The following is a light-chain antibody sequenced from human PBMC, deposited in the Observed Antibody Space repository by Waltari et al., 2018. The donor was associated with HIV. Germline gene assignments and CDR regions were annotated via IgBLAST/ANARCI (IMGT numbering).Light chain of an antibody. CDR3: QQYYSFPST. Sequence: DIVMTQSPASLAVSLGERATINCKSSQSVLFSSNNKNHLAWYQQKPGQPPRLLIYWASTRESGVPDRFSGSGSGTDFTLTISSLQAEDVAVYYCQQYYSFPSTFGQGTRLEIK. CDR2: WAS. CDR1: QSVLFSSNNKNH. J-gene: IGKJ2*01. V-gene: IGKV4-1*01.